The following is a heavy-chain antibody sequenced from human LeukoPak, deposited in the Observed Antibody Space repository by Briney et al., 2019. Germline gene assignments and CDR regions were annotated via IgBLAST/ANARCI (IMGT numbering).Heavy chain of an antibody. V-gene: IGHV4-61*02. CDR1: GGSISSGRYY. D-gene: IGHD6-6*01. Sequence: SQTLSLTCTVSGGSISSGRYYWSWIRQPAGKGLEWIGRIYTSGNTNYNPSLKSRVTISVDTSKNQFSLKLNSVTAADTAVYYCARETLAGRPSLSEYYFDYWGQGTLVTVS. CDR2: IYTSGNT. J-gene: IGHJ4*02. CDR3: ARETLAGRPSLSEYYFDY.